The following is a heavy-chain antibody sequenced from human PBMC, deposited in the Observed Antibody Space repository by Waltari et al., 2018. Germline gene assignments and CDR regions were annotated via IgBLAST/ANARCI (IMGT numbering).Heavy chain of an antibody. D-gene: IGHD3-22*01. CDR3: AKYTPQSSGYWGGFYYFDS. J-gene: IGHJ4*02. Sequence: QLQLQESGPGLVKPSETLSLTCTVSGASISSRGHYWGSTRQAPGKGLEWIGCISYSGSNYNNPSLKRRVTISVDASKNQFSLELNSVTAADTAVYYCAKYTPQSSGYWGGFYYFDSWGQGTLVTVSS. CDR2: ISYSGSN. V-gene: IGHV4-39*01. CDR1: GASISSRGHY.